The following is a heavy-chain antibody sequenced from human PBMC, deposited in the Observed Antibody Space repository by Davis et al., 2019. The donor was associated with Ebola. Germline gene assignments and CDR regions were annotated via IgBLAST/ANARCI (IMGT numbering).Heavy chain of an antibody. D-gene: IGHD6-6*01. Sequence: GESLKISCKGSGYSFTSYWIAWVRQMPGKGLEWMGIIYPGDSGTSYSPSFQGQVTISSDKSITTAYLQWSSLKTSDTAIYYCARHSRGIAGRQLDYWGQGTLVTVSS. CDR2: IYPGDSGT. CDR1: GYSFTSYW. CDR3: ARHSRGIAGRQLDY. V-gene: IGHV5-51*01. J-gene: IGHJ4*02.